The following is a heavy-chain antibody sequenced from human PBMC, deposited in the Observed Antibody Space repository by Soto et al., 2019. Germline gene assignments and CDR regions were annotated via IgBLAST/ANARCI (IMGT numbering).Heavy chain of an antibody. Sequence: MSLTCTVSGGSISSYYWSWIRQPPGKGLEWIGYIYYSGSTNYNPSLKSRVTISVDTSKNQFSLKLSSVTAADTAVYYCARAAGYCSGGSCPPGWFDPWGQGTLVTVSS. D-gene: IGHD2-15*01. J-gene: IGHJ5*02. CDR3: ARAAGYCSGGSCPPGWFDP. CDR2: IYYSGST. V-gene: IGHV4-59*01. CDR1: GGSISSYY.